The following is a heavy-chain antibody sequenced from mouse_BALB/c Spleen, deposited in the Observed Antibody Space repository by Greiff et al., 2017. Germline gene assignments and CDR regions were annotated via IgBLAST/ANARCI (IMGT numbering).Heavy chain of an antibody. CDR2: ISYSGST. J-gene: IGHJ1*01. Sequence: EVMLVESGPSLVKPSQTLSLTCSVTGDSITSGYWNWIRKFPGNKLEYMGYISYSGSTYYNPSLKSRISITRDTSKNQYYLQLNSVTTEDTATYYCARNYGNYGWYFDVWGAGTTVTVSS. CDR3: ARNYGNYGWYFDV. D-gene: IGHD2-1*01. CDR1: GDSITSGY. V-gene: IGHV3-8*02.